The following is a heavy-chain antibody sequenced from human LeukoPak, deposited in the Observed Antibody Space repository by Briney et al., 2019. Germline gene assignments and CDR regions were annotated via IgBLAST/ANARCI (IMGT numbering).Heavy chain of an antibody. Sequence: ASVKVSCKASGYTFISHGISWVRQAPGQGLEWMGWISGSSSNTNYAQRLQGRVTMTTDTSTITAYMELRSLRSDDTAVYYCARATGTWGHDGFDIWGQGTMVTVSS. V-gene: IGHV1-18*01. CDR1: GYTFISHG. J-gene: IGHJ3*02. CDR3: ARATGTWGHDGFDI. CDR2: ISGSSSNT. D-gene: IGHD3-16*01.